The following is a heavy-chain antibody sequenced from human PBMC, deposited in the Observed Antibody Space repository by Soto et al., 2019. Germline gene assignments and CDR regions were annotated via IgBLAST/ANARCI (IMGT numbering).Heavy chain of an antibody. V-gene: IGHV3-23*01. CDR3: AKRRGLRYYYDSSGYSHAFDI. CDR2: ISGSGGST. CDR1: GFTFSSYA. Sequence: GGSLRLSCAASGFTFSSYAMSWVRQAPGKGLEWVSAISGSGGSTYYADSVKGRFTISRDNSKNTLYLKMNSLRAEDTAVYYCAKRRGLRYYYDSSGYSHAFDIWGQGTMVTVSS. D-gene: IGHD3-22*01. J-gene: IGHJ3*02.